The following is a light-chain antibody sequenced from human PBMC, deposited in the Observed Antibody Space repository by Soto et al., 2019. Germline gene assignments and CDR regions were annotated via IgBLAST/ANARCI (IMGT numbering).Light chain of an antibody. Sequence: IHRPRCTSSVSDSLGDRVTITFRASQGISSWLAWYQQKPGKAPKLLIYAASILQRGVPSRFSGSGSGTDFTLTISIQQPEDFATYYIQQANGCPQTVSQGTKVDIK. V-gene: IGKV1-12*01. CDR3: QQANGCPQT. CDR1: QGISSW. J-gene: IGKJ1*01. CDR2: AAS.